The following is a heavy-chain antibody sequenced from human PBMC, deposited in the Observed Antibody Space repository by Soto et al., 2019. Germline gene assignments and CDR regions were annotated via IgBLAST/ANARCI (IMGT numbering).Heavy chain of an antibody. CDR2: IIPIFGTA. Sequence: QVQLVQSGAEVKKPGSSVKVSCTASGGTFSSYAISWVRQAPGQGLEWMGGIIPIFGTANYAQKFQGRVTITADESTSTAYMELSSLRSEDTAVYYCATPSIGYYDSSGYARFDLWGRGTLVTVSS. J-gene: IGHJ2*01. D-gene: IGHD3-22*01. CDR1: GGTFSSYA. V-gene: IGHV1-69*01. CDR3: ATPSIGYYDSSGYARFDL.